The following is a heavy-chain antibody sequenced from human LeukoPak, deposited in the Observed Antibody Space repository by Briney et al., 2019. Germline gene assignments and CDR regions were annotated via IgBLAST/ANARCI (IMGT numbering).Heavy chain of an antibody. Sequence: LETLSLTCAVYGGSFSGYYWSWLRQPPGKGLEWIGEINHSGSTNYNPSLKSRVTISVDTSKNQFSLKLSSVTAADTAVYYCAARPLRHWFDPWGQGTLVTVSS. CDR1: GGSFSGYY. CDR2: INHSGST. CDR3: AARPLRHWFDP. J-gene: IGHJ5*02. D-gene: IGHD6-6*01. V-gene: IGHV4-34*01.